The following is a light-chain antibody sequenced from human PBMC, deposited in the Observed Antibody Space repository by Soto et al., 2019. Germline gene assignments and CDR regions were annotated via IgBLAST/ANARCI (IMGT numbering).Light chain of an antibody. CDR3: QQSYSLVT. Sequence: DIQMTQSPSSLSASVGDRVTITCRASQSISSYLNWYQQKPGKAPKLLIYAASSLQSGGPSRFSGSGSGTDFTLTISSLQPEDFATYYCQQSYSLVTFGPGTKVDIK. V-gene: IGKV1-39*01. J-gene: IGKJ3*01. CDR2: AAS. CDR1: QSISSY.